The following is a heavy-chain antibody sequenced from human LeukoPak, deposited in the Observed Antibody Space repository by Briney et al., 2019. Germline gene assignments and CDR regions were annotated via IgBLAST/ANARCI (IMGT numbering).Heavy chain of an antibody. CDR2: ISWNSDNI. V-gene: IGHV3-9*01. CDR1: GFTFTTYG. CDR3: AKDRYSSSRRLDY. D-gene: IGHD6-13*01. J-gene: IGHJ4*02. Sequence: GGSLRLSCAASGFTFTTYGMHWVRHAPGKGLEWVSGISWNSDNIGYADSVKGRFTTSRDNAKNSLYLQMNSLRAEDTALYYCAKDRYSSSRRLDYWGQGTLVTVSS.